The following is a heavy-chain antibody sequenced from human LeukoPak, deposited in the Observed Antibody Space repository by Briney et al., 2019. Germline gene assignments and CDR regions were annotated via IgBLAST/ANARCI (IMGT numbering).Heavy chain of an antibody. D-gene: IGHD3-22*01. Sequence: GGSLTLSCAASGFTFSTYGMDWVRHAPGKGLEWVSYISSSGSTIYHADSVKGPFTISRDNPKNSLYQEMNSLRAEDTAVYYCAEPGINMIWGVWGKGTMVTISS. V-gene: IGHV3-48*03. CDR2: ISSSGSTI. J-gene: IGHJ6*04. CDR1: GFTFSTYG. CDR3: AEPGINMIWGV.